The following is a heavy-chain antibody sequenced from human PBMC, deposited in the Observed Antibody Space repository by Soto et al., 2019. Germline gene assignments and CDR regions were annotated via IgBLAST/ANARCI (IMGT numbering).Heavy chain of an antibody. CDR2: IYHSGNI. D-gene: IGHD3-3*01. Sequence: SVPLSHPRTVACGSSGIHHCCRLIHKQPGKGLEWIGEIYHSGNINYNPSLKNRVTISVDKSRNHLSLELNSVTAADTAVYYCVRDENFALEWALHWLDSWG. CDR3: VRDENFALEWALHWLDS. J-gene: IGHJ5*01. CDR1: CGSSGIHHC. V-gene: IGHV4-4*02.